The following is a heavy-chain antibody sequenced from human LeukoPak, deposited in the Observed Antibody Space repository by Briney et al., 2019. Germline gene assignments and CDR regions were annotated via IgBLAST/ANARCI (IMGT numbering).Heavy chain of an antibody. V-gene: IGHV5-51*01. Sequence: GESLKISCKGSGYRFTSDWIGWVRQMPGKGLEWMGIIYPGDSDTRYSPSFQGQVTISADKSVNTAYLQWSSLKASDTAMYYCARQVASGSHNWFDPWGQGTLVTVSS. CDR2: IYPGDSDT. D-gene: IGHD1-26*01. CDR3: ARQVASGSHNWFDP. J-gene: IGHJ5*02. CDR1: GYRFTSDW.